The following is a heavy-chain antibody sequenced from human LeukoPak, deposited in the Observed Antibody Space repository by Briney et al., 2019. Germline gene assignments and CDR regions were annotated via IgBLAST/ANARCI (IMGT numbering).Heavy chain of an antibody. V-gene: IGHV3-53*01. D-gene: IGHD3-10*01. Sequence: PGGSLRLSCAASGFTVSDNYVSWVRQSPGKGLECVSVIYSGGSTNYAESVKGRFTVSRDNSKNTLYLQMNSLRAEDTAVYFCARGLTGSGYRSFDLWGQGTLVTVSS. CDR1: GFTVSDNY. J-gene: IGHJ4*02. CDR2: IYSGGST. CDR3: ARGLTGSGYRSFDL.